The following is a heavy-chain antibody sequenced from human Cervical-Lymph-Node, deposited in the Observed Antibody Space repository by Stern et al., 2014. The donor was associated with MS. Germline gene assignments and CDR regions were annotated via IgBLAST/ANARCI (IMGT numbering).Heavy chain of an antibody. D-gene: IGHD2-2*01. V-gene: IGHV4-4*02. Sequence: VQLVESGPGLVRPSGTLSLTCAVSGDSISNDNWWSWVRQPPGKGLEWIGKIYHTGSANYDPSRKSRVTISVDKSKNQFSLRLTSMPAADTAVYYCARDQGFQLMNSWGQGTLVIVSS. CDR1: GDSISNDNW. J-gene: IGHJ4*02. CDR3: ARDQGFQLMNS. CDR2: IYHTGSA.